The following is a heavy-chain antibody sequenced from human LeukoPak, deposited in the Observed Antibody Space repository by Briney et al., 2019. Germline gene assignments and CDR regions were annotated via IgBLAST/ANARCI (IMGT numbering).Heavy chain of an antibody. CDR3: ARHPVAAAGLSLYYYYYMDV. CDR2: IFPSGGEI. Sequence: GGSLRLSCAASGFTFSTFAMIWVRQPPGKGLEWVSSIFPSGGEIHYADSVKGRFTISRDNSKNTLYLQMNSLRAEDTAVYYCARHPVAAAGLSLYYYYYMDVWGKGTTVTISS. V-gene: IGHV3-23*01. J-gene: IGHJ6*03. CDR1: GFTFSTFA. D-gene: IGHD6-13*01.